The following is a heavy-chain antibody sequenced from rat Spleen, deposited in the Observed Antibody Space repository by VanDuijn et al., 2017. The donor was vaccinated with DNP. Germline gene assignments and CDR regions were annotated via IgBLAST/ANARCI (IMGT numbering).Heavy chain of an antibody. V-gene: IGHV3-1*01. CDR2: ISYSGST. CDR1: GYSITSNY. Sequence: EVQLQESGPGLVKPSQSLSLTCSVTGYSITSNYWAWIRKFPGNKMEWIGHISYSGSTSYNPSLKSRISITRDTSKRQFFLQLNSVTNEDTATYYCARAYYDGTYYPNWYFDFWGPGTMVTVSS. D-gene: IGHD1-12*02. CDR3: ARAYYDGTYYPNWYFDF. J-gene: IGHJ1*01.